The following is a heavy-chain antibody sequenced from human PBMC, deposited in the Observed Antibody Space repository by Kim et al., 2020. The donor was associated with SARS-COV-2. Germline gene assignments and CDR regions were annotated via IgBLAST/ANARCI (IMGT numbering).Heavy chain of an antibody. D-gene: IGHD6-13*01. V-gene: IGHV1-69*04. CDR1: GGTFSSYA. J-gene: IGHJ4*02. CDR3: AREKSYSSSWYRENYFDY. CDR2: IIPIFGIA. Sequence: SVKVSCKASGGTFSSYAISWVRQAPGQGLEWMGRIIPIFGIANYAQKFQGRVTITADKSTSTAYMELSSLRSEDTAVYYCAREKSYSSSWYRENYFDYWGQGTLVTVSS.